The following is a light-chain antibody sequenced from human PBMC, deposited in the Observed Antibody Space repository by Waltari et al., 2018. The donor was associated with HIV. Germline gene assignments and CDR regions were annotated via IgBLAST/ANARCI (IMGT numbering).Light chain of an antibody. CDR1: IGSSPYK. CDR3: GADHGSGSNFRWV. CDR2: VGTGGMLG. Sequence: QPLLTQPPSASASLGASVTLTCTLSIGSSPYKGAWYQHSAGQGPRFVMRVGTGGMLGPKGDGIPDRFSVLGSGLNRYLTIKNIQEEDESDYHCGADHGSGSNFRWVFGGGTKLTVL. V-gene: IGLV9-49*01. J-gene: IGLJ3*02.